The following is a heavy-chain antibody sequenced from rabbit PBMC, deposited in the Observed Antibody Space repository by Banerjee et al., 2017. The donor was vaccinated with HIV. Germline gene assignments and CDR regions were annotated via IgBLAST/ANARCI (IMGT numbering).Heavy chain of an antibody. V-gene: IGHV1S45*01. J-gene: IGHJ4*01. CDR1: GFSFSNKYV. Sequence: QEQLEESGGGLVKPEGSLTLTCKASGFSFSNKYVMCWVRQAPGKGLEWIACIYAGSSANTYYASWAKGRFTFSKTSSTTVTLQMTSLTAADTATYFCAKWDAGYSGYATFNLWGPGTLVTVS. D-gene: IGHD7-1*01. CDR3: AKWDAGYSGYATFNL. CDR2: IYAGSSANT.